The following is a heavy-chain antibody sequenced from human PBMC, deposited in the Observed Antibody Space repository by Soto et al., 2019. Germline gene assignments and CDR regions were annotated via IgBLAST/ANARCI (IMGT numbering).Heavy chain of an antibody. CDR1: GYTFTSYG. J-gene: IGHJ4*02. CDR2: ISAYNGNT. V-gene: IGHV1-18*04. D-gene: IGHD2-2*01. CDR3: GRCTSTSCHLGSDY. Sequence: ASVKVSCKASGYTFTSYGISWVRQAPGQGLEWMGWISAYNGNTNYAQKLQGRFTISRDSSTNTLYLQMNSLRAADTAVYYCGRCTSTSCHLGSDYWGQGTLVTVSS.